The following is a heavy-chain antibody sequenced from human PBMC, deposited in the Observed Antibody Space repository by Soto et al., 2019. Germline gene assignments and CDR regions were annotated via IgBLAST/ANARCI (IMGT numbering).Heavy chain of an antibody. Sequence: SETLSLTCAVYGGSFSGYYWSWIRQPPGKGLEWIGKINHSGSTNYNPSHKSRVTISADTSKNQFSQKLSSVTAADTAVYYCARGGERATIGDSAFDIWGQGTMVTVSS. CDR3: ARGGERATIGDSAFDI. J-gene: IGHJ3*02. D-gene: IGHD5-12*01. CDR2: INHSGST. V-gene: IGHV4-34*01. CDR1: GGSFSGYY.